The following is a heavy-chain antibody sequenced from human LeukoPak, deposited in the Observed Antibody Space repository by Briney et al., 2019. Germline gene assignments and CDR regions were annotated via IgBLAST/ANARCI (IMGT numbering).Heavy chain of an antibody. CDR3: ARHRGLGYCSTTSCHHLDWFDP. Sequence: SETLSLTCTVSGGSISSSSYYWGWIRQPPGKGLEWIASIYYSGSTYYNPSLKSRVTISVDTSKNQFSLKLSSVAAADTAVYYCARHRGLGYCSTTSCHHLDWFDPWGQGTLVTVSS. CDR1: GGSISSSSYY. CDR2: IYYSGST. D-gene: IGHD2-2*01. V-gene: IGHV4-39*01. J-gene: IGHJ5*02.